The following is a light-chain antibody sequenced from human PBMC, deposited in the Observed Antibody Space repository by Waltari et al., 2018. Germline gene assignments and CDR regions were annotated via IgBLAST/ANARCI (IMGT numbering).Light chain of an antibody. CDR1: QSVLYSPNNKNS. CDR3: LQYYSTPQT. Sequence: DIVMTQSPDSLAVSLGERATINCKSSQSVLYSPNNKNSLAWYQQKPGQPPKLLIYWASTRESGGPDRFSGSGSGTDFTLTISSLQAEDVAVYYCLQYYSTPQTFGQGTKVEIK. V-gene: IGKV4-1*01. J-gene: IGKJ1*01. CDR2: WAS.